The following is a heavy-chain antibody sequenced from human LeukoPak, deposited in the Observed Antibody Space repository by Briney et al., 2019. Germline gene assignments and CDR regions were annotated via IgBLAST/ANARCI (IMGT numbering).Heavy chain of an antibody. J-gene: IGHJ4*02. CDR2: ISWNSGSI. D-gene: IGHD6-6*01. CDR3: AKAPEYSSSSRWYYFDY. V-gene: IGHV3-9*01. CDR1: GFTFDDYA. Sequence: PGGSLRLSCAASGFTFDDYAMHWVRQAPGKGLEWVSGISWNSGSIGYADSAKGRFTISRDNAKNSLYLQMSSLRAEDTALYYCAKAPEYSSSSRWYYFDYWGQGTLVTVSS.